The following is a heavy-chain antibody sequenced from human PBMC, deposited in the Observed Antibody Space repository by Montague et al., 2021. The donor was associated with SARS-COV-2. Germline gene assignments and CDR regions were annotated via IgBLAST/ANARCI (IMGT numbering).Heavy chain of an antibody. CDR2: INHSGST. CDR3: ARGRTVTTFYYYYGMDV. CDR1: GDSISSNTYY. V-gene: IGHV4-39*07. D-gene: IGHD4-17*01. Sequence: SETLSLTCTVSGDSISSNTYYWGWIRQPPGKGLEWIGEINHSGSTNYSPSLKSRVTISVDTSKNQFSLKLSSVTAADTAVYYCARGRTVTTFYYYYGMDVWGQGTTVTVSS. J-gene: IGHJ6*01.